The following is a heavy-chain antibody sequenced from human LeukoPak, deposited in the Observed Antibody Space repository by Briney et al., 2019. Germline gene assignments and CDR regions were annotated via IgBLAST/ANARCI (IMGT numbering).Heavy chain of an antibody. CDR3: AGSSLVVAAYDAFEI. D-gene: IGHD2-15*01. CDR2: ISSSGTTM. V-gene: IGHV3-48*03. CDR1: GCTFSSYE. J-gene: IGHJ3*02. Sequence: PGGSLRLSCAASGCTFSSYEMNWVRQAPGKGREWVSYISSSGTTMYYADSVKGRFTISRDNAMNSLYLQMNSLRAEDTAVYYRAGSSLVVAAYDAFEIWGQGTKVTVSS.